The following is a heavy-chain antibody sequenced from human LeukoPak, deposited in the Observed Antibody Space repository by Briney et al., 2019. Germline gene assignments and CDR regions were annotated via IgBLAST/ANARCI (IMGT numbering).Heavy chain of an antibody. Sequence: PGASVKVSCKVSGYTLTELSMHWVRQAPGKGLEWMGGFDPEDGETIYAQKLQGRVTMTTDTSTSTAYMELRSLRSDDTAVYYCARAKGYCSGGSCYSDAFDIWGQGTMVTVSS. CDR1: GYTLTELS. CDR2: FDPEDGET. J-gene: IGHJ3*02. CDR3: ARAKGYCSGGSCYSDAFDI. D-gene: IGHD2-15*01. V-gene: IGHV1-24*01.